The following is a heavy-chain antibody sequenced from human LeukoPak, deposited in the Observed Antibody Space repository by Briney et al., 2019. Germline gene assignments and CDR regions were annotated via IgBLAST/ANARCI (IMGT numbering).Heavy chain of an antibody. V-gene: IGHV1-69*04. CDR1: GGTFSSCA. D-gene: IGHD3-22*01. Sequence: SVKVSCKASGGTFSSCAISWVRQAPGQGLEWMGRIIPILGIANYAQKFQGRVTITADKSTSTAYMELSSLRSEDTAVYYCASYRQIYYYDSSGYTTARDYWGQGTLVTVSS. CDR2: IIPILGIA. CDR3: ASYRQIYYYDSSGYTTARDY. J-gene: IGHJ4*02.